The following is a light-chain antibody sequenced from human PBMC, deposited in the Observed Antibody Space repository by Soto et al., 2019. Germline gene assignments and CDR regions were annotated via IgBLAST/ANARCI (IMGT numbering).Light chain of an antibody. CDR2: EVS. J-gene: IGLJ1*01. V-gene: IGLV2-14*01. Sequence: QSALAQPASVSGSPVQSITISCTGTSSDVGGYDYVSWYQQHPGKAPKLMIYEVSNRPSGVSNRFSGSKSGNTASLTISGLQAEDEADYYCGSYTSSSTPYVFGTGTKVTVL. CDR1: SSDVGGYDY. CDR3: GSYTSSSTPYV.